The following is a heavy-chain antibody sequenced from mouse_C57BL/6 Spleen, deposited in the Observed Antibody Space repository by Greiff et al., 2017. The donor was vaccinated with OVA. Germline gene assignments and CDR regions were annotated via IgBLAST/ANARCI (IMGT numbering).Heavy chain of an antibody. Sequence: EVKLQQSGPELVKPGASVKISCKASGYTFTDYYMNWVKQSHGKSLEWIGDINPNNGGTSYNQKFKGKATLTVDKSSSTAYMELRSLTSEDSAVYYCARRGANLKGYFDVWGTGTTVTVSS. V-gene: IGHV1-26*01. CDR2: INPNNGGT. J-gene: IGHJ1*03. D-gene: IGHD3-1*01. CDR3: ARRGANLKGYFDV. CDR1: GYTFTDYY.